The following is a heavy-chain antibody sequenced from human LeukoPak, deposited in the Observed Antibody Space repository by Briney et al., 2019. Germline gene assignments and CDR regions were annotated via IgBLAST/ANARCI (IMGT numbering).Heavy chain of an antibody. Sequence: GASVKVSCKASGYTFTDYFMYWVRQAPGQGLEWMGGIIPIFGTANYAQKFQGRVTITADESTSTAYMELSSLRSEDTAVYYCASVKFGGGLVYYYGMDVWGKGTTVTVSS. D-gene: IGHD3-16*01. CDR2: IIPIFGTA. V-gene: IGHV1-69*13. CDR3: ASVKFGGGLVYYYGMDV. CDR1: GYTFTDYF. J-gene: IGHJ6*04.